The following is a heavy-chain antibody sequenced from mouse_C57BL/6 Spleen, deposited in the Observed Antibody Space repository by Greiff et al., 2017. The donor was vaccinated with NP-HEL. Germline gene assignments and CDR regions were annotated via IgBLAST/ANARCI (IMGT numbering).Heavy chain of an antibody. V-gene: IGHV2-9*01. CDR3: AKAQRDRGYWYFDV. CDR1: GFSLTSYG. D-gene: IGHD3-3*01. CDR2: IWGGGST. Sequence: VHLVESGPGLVAPSQSLSITCTVSGFSLTSYGVDWVRQPPGKGLEWLGVIWGGGSTNYTSALMSRLSISKDNSKSQVFLKMNSLQTDDTAMYYCAKAQRDRGYWYFDVWGTVTTVTVSS. J-gene: IGHJ1*03.